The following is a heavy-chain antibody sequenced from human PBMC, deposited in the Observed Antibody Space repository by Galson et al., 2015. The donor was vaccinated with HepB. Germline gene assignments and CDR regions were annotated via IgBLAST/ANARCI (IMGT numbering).Heavy chain of an antibody. J-gene: IGHJ6*02. Sequence: SLRLSCAASGFTFSSYWMHWVRQAPGKGLVWVSRINSDGSSTSYADSVKGRFTISRDNAKNTLYLQMNSLRAEDTAVYYCARSLHHYDSSGYYYYYGMDVWGQGTTVTVSS. CDR2: INSDGSST. V-gene: IGHV3-74*01. CDR1: GFTFSSYW. D-gene: IGHD3-22*01. CDR3: ARSLHHYDSSGYYYYYGMDV.